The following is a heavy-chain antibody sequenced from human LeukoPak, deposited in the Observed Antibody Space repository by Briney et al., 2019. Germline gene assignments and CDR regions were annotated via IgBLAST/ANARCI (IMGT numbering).Heavy chain of an antibody. CDR2: FSGSVDTT. V-gene: IGHV3-23*01. CDR1: GFTFSTYA. Sequence: GGSLRLSCAASGFTFSTYAMNWVRQAPGKWLEWVSTFSGSVDTTYYADSVKGRFTISRDNSKNTLYLQMNSLRAEDTAVYYCARERELLYFDYWGQGTLVTVSS. J-gene: IGHJ4*02. CDR3: ARERELLYFDY. D-gene: IGHD1-26*01.